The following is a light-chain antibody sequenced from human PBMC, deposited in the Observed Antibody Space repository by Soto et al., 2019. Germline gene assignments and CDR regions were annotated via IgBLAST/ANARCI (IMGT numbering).Light chain of an antibody. V-gene: IGLV2-14*01. J-gene: IGLJ3*02. CDR3: SSYTNTFTRV. Sequence: QSALTQPASVSGSPGQSITISCTGTDSDVGGDNYVSWYQQYPGKAPKFIIYGVNTRPSGVSTRFSSSKSGNTASLTISGLRAEDEADYYCSSYTNTFTRVFGGGTKLTVL. CDR1: DSDVGGDNY. CDR2: GVN.